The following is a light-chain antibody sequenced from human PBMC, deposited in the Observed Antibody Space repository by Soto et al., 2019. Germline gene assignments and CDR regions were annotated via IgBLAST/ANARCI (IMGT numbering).Light chain of an antibody. CDR2: EVA. J-gene: IGLJ1*01. CDR3: SSYAGSGEV. CDR1: SSDVGAYNL. Sequence: SALTQPGSVSRSPGQSITITCSGTSSDVGAYNLVSWYQQYPGKAPELMIYEVATRPSGVSNRFSASKSGNTASLTISGLQAEDEAEYYCSSYAGSGEVFGTG. V-gene: IGLV2-23*02.